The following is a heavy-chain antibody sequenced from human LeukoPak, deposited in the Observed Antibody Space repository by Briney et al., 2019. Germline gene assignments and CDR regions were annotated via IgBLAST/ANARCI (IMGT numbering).Heavy chain of an antibody. D-gene: IGHD4-17*01. J-gene: IGHJ3*02. V-gene: IGHV4-59*01. Sequence: PSETLSLTCTVSGGSISSYYWSWIRQPPGKGLEWIGYIYYSGSTNYNPSLKSRVTISVDTSKNQFSLKLSSVTAADTAVYYCARGDDYGDHYDQYAFDIWGQGTMVTVSS. CDR3: ARGDDYGDHYDQYAFDI. CDR2: IYYSGST. CDR1: GGSISSYY.